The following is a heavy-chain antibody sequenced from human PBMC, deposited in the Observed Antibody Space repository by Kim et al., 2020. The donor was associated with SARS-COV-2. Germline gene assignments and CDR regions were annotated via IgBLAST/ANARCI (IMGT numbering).Heavy chain of an antibody. D-gene: IGHD6-13*01. CDR3: TVLSDVAAAGSDYGLDV. J-gene: IGHJ6*02. Sequence: GGSLRLSCAASGFTFSGSPMHWVRQASGKGLEWVGRIRGKPNSYATAYAASVKGRFTISRDDSKSTAYLQMNSLKTEATAVYYCTVLSDVAAAGSDYGLDVWGQGTTVTVSS. CDR1: GFTFSGSP. CDR2: IRGKPNSYAT. V-gene: IGHV3-73*01.